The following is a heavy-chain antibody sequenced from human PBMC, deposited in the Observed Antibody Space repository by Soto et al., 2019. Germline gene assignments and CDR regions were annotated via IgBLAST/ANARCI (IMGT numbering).Heavy chain of an antibody. CDR3: ARAGIGDGYFDY. J-gene: IGHJ4*02. D-gene: IGHD3-10*01. CDR2: IFYSGST. CDR1: VGSISSGDYS. Sequence: QVQLQESGPGLVKPSQTLSLTCTVSVGSISSGDYSWTWISQHPGKGLEWIGYIFYSGSTYYNPSLKSRVTISVDTSKNQFSLKLNSVTAADTAVYYCARAGIGDGYFDYWGQGTLVTVSS. V-gene: IGHV4-31*03.